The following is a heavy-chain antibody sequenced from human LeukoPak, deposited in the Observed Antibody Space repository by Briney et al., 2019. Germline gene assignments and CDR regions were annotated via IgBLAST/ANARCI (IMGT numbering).Heavy chain of an antibody. CDR2: IYYSGST. J-gene: IGHJ4*02. CDR3: ARARGSGYYYYFDC. CDR1: GGSISSYY. Sequence: PSETLSLTCTVSGGSISSYYWSWIRQPPGKGLEWIGYIYYSGSTNYNPSLKSRVTISVDTSKNQFSLKLSSVTAADTAVYYCARARGSGYYYYFDCWGQGTLVTVSS. D-gene: IGHD3-22*01. V-gene: IGHV4-59*01.